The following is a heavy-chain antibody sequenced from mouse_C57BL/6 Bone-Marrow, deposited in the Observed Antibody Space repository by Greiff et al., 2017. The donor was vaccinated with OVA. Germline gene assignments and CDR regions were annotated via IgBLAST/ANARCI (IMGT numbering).Heavy chain of an antibody. CDR2: IDPSDSYT. V-gene: IGHV1-69*01. Sequence: VQLQQSGAELVMPGASVKLSCKASGYTFTSYWMHWVKQRPGQGLEWIGEIDPSDSYTNYNQKFKGKSTLTVDKSSSTAYMQLSSLTSEDSAVYYCARGGTVLWGAMDYWGQGTSVTVSS. CDR3: ARGGTVLWGAMDY. CDR1: GYTFTSYW. D-gene: IGHD1-1*02. J-gene: IGHJ4*01.